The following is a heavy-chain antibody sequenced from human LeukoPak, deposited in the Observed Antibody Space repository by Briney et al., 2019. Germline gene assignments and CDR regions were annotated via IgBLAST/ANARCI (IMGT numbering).Heavy chain of an antibody. D-gene: IGHD3-22*01. CDR1: GGSISSYY. Sequence: SETLSLTCTVSGGSISSYYWSWIRQPAGKGLEWIGRIYTSGSTNYNPSLKSRVTISVDKSKNQFSLKLSSVTAADTAVYYCARGYYDSSGHYPGHWFDHWAQGTLVTVSS. J-gene: IGHJ5*02. CDR2: IYTSGST. V-gene: IGHV4-4*07. CDR3: ARGYYDSSGHYPGHWFDH.